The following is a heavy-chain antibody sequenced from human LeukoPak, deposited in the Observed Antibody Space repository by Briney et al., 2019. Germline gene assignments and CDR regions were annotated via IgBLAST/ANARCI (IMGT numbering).Heavy chain of an antibody. CDR2: ISGNGNTI. CDR3: ARGSLVHYYGSGSYRIRAGFDS. V-gene: IGHV3-48*03. Sequence: GGSLRLSCVASGFTFSSYWMNWVRQAPGKGLEWLSYISGNGNTIYYADSVKGRFTISRDNAKNSLYLRMNRLRAEDTAVYYCARGSLVHYYGSGSYRIRAGFDSWGQGTLVTVSS. CDR1: GFTFSSYW. D-gene: IGHD3-10*01. J-gene: IGHJ4*02.